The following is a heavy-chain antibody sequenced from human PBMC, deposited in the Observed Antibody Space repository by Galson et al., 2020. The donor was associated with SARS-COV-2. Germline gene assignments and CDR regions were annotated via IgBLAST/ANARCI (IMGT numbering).Heavy chain of an antibody. J-gene: IGHJ4*02. D-gene: IGHD4-17*01. CDR3: ADDRRSYSDNKSVDY. V-gene: IGHV4-31*03. Sequence: SETLSLTCTVSGGSISSGGYYWSWIRQHPGKGLEWIGYIYYSGSTYYNPSLKSRVTISVDTSKNQFSLKLSSVTAADTAVYYCADDRRSYSDNKSVDYWSQGRLVTVYS. CDR1: GGSISSGGYY. CDR2: IYYSGST.